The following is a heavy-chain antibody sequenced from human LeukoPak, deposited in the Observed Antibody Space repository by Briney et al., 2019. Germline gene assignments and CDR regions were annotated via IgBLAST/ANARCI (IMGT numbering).Heavy chain of an antibody. J-gene: IGHJ5*02. D-gene: IGHD2-21*02. CDR3: AKDLMNYGVDSPQNWFDP. CDR1: GFTFSTYG. CDR2: IRYDGSNK. Sequence: GGSLRLSCATSGFTFSTYGMHWIRQAPGKGLEWVAFIRYDGSNKYYGDSVKGRFTISRDNSKNTLYLQMSTLTPDDTAVYYCAKDLMNYGVDSPQNWFDPWGQGTLVIVSS. V-gene: IGHV3-30*02.